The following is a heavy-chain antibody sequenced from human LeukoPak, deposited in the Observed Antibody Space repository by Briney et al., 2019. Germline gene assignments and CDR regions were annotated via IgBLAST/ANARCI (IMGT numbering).Heavy chain of an antibody. V-gene: IGHV3-23*01. CDR3: ATHTIFGVVITKGLFDY. CDR1: GFTFSSYA. D-gene: IGHD3-3*01. CDR2: ISGSGGST. J-gene: IGHJ4*02. Sequence: GGSLRLSCAASGFTFSSYAMSLVRQAPGKGLEWVSAISGSGGSTYYADSVKGRFTISRDNSKNTLYLQMNSLRAEDTAVYYCATHTIFGVVITKGLFDYWGQGTLVTVSS.